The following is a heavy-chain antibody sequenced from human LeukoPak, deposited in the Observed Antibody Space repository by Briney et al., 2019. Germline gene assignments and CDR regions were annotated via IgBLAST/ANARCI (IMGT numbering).Heavy chain of an antibody. D-gene: IGHD3-22*01. Sequence: ASVKVSCKASGYTFTGYYMHWVRQAPGQGLEWMGWINPNSGGTNYAQKFQGRVTMTRDTSISTAYMELSRLRSDNTAVYYCARVDDRGHYYDSSGPRKLFDYWGQGTLVTVSS. CDR1: GYTFTGYY. V-gene: IGHV1-2*02. J-gene: IGHJ4*02. CDR3: ARVDDRGHYYDSSGPRKLFDY. CDR2: INPNSGGT.